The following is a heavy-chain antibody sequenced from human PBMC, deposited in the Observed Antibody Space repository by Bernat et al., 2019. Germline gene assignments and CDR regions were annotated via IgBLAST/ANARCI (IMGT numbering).Heavy chain of an antibody. Sequence: QVQLVQSGAEVKKPGSSVKVSCKASGGTFSSYTISWVRQAPGQGLEWMGRIIPILGIANYAQKFQGRVTITADKYTSTTYMELSSLRSEDTAVYYCATAPSDYYMDVWGKGNTVTVSS. D-gene: IGHD3-10*01. V-gene: IGHV1-69*02. CDR1: GGTFSSYT. CDR3: ATAPSDYYMDV. J-gene: IGHJ6*03. CDR2: IIPILGIA.